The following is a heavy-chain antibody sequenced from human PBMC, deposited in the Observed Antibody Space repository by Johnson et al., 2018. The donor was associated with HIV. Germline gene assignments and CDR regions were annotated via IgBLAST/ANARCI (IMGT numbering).Heavy chain of an antibody. CDR2: ISGSGGST. Sequence: VQLVESGGGVVQPGRSLRLSCAASAFTLTNYAIHWVRQAPGKGLEWVSTISGSGGSTYYADSVKGRLTISRDNSKNTLYLQMNSLRAEDTAVYYCAKGWFSGAFDIWGQGTMVTVSS. CDR1: AFTLTNYA. D-gene: IGHD3-10*01. J-gene: IGHJ3*02. V-gene: IGHV3-23*04. CDR3: AKGWFSGAFDI.